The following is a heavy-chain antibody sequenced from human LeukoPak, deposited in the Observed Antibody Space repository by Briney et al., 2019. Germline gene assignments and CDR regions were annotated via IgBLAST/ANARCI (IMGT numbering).Heavy chain of an antibody. CDR1: GFTFSSYA. D-gene: IGHD5-18*01. CDR2: ISGSGGST. V-gene: IGHV3-23*01. CDR3: AKDYSYGSLSDY. J-gene: IGHJ4*02. Sequence: GGSLRLSCAASGFTFSSYAMSWVRQAPGKGLEWVSAISGSGGSTYYADSVKGRFTISRDNSKNTLYLQMNSLGAEDTAVYYCAKDYSYGSLSDYWGQGTLVTVSS.